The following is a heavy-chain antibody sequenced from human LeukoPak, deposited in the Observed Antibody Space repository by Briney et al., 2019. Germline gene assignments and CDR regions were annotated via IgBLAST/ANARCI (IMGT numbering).Heavy chain of an antibody. Sequence: GGSLRLSCAASGFTLSSYAMSWVRQGPGKGLEWVSAISVSGNTYHADSVKGRFTISRDSYKNTLYLQMNSLGAEDTAVYYCARDLVWFGEPKGYYNYMDVWGKGTTVTVSS. V-gene: IGHV3-23*01. J-gene: IGHJ6*03. CDR3: ARDLVWFGEPKGYYNYMDV. CDR1: GFTLSSYA. CDR2: ISVSGNT. D-gene: IGHD3-10*01.